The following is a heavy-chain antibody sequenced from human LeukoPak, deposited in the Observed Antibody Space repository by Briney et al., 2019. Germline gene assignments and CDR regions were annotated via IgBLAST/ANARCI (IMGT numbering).Heavy chain of an antibody. CDR1: GFTLSSYA. CDR2: ISGSGDNT. CDR3: AKGSYYDSSGSFYFDY. J-gene: IGHJ4*02. Sequence: GGSLRLSCAASGFTLSSYAMSWVRQAPGKGLEWVSGISGSGDNTYYADYVKGRFTNSRDNSKNTLYVQVNSLGTEDTAAYYCAKGSYYDSSGSFYFDYWGQGTLVTVSS. V-gene: IGHV3-23*01. D-gene: IGHD3-22*01.